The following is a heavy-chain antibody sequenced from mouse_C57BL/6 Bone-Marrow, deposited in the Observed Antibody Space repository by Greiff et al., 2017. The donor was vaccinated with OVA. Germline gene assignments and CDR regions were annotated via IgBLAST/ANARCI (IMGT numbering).Heavy chain of an antibody. D-gene: IGHD1-1*02. V-gene: IGHV1-61*01. Sequence: QVQLQQPGAELVRPGSSVKLSCKASGYTFTSYWMDWVKQRPGQGLEWIGNIYPSDSETHYNQKFKDKATLTVDKSSSTAYIQLSSLTSEDSAVYYCARGGGLWYYFDYWGQGTTLTVSS. CDR2: IYPSDSET. J-gene: IGHJ2*01. CDR1: GYTFTSYW. CDR3: ARGGGLWYYFDY.